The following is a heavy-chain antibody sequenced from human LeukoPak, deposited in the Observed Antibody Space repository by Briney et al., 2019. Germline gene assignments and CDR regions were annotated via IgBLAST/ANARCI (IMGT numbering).Heavy chain of an antibody. CDR2: IYHNGNT. Sequence: SETLSLTCTVSGYSISSGYYWGWIRPPPGKGLEWIGSIYHNGNTFYNPSLKSRITISVDTSKNQFSLKLSSVTAADTAVYYCARDLRLSPYSGGWPLDYWGQGTLVTVSS. D-gene: IGHD6-19*01. V-gene: IGHV4-38-2*02. J-gene: IGHJ4*02. CDR3: ARDLRLSPYSGGWPLDY. CDR1: GYSISSGYY.